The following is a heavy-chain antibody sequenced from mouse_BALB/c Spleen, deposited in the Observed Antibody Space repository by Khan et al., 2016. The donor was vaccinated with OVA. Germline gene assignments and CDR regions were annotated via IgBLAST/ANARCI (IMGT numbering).Heavy chain of an antibody. CDR1: GDSITSGY. Sequence: EVQLQESGPSLVKPSQTLSLTCSVTGDSITSGYWSWIRKFPGNKLEYMGYMIYTGYTDYNPPLKSRIATTRHTSKNLYYLQLNSVTTEDAATYYCARSTYGYAFAYWGQGTLVTVSA. CDR3: ARSTYGYAFAY. V-gene: IGHV3-8*02. J-gene: IGHJ3*01. D-gene: IGHD2-14*01. CDR2: MIYTGYT.